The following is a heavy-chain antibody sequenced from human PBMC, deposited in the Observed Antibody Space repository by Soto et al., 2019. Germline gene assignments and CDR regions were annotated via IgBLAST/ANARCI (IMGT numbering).Heavy chain of an antibody. Sequence: SVKVSCKASGGTFSSYAISWVRQAPGQGLEWMGGIIPIFGTANYAQKFQGRVTITADESTSTAYMELSSLRSEDTAVYYCARPYYYDSSAAFDIWGQGTMVTVSS. CDR1: GGTFSSYA. V-gene: IGHV1-69*13. J-gene: IGHJ3*02. D-gene: IGHD3-22*01. CDR2: IIPIFGTA. CDR3: ARPYYYDSSAAFDI.